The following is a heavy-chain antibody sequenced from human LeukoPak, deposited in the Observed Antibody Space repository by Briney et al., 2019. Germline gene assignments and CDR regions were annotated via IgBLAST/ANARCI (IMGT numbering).Heavy chain of an antibody. CDR2: ISSSSSYI. CDR1: GFTFSSYS. CDR3: ARSMVRGVIIDY. V-gene: IGHV3-21*01. D-gene: IGHD3-10*01. Sequence: NPGGSLRLSCAASGFTFSSYSMNWVRQAPGKGLEWVSSISSSSSYIYYADSVKGRFTISRDNAKNSLYLQMNSLRAEDTAVYYCARSMVRGVIIDYWGQGTLVTVSS. J-gene: IGHJ4*02.